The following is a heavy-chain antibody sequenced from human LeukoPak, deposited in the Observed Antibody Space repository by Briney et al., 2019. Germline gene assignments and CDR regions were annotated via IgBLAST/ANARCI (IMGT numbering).Heavy chain of an antibody. Sequence: GGSLRLSCAASGFTFSSYAMSWVRQAPGKGLVWVSRVNGDGTSTSYADSVQGRFTISRDNAKNTLYLYMNSLRGDDTAIYFCVRSCSSGSCYGYKDYWGQGTLVTVSS. V-gene: IGHV3-74*01. CDR3: VRSCSSGSCYGYKDY. CDR1: GFTFSSYA. J-gene: IGHJ4*02. D-gene: IGHD2-2*01. CDR2: VNGDGTST.